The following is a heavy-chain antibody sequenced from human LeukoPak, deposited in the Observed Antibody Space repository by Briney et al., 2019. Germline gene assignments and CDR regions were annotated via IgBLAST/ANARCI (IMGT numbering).Heavy chain of an antibody. CDR1: GGSFSGYY. D-gene: IGHD3-9*01. Sequence: PSETLSLTCAVYGGSFSGYYWSWIRQPPGKGLEWIGEINHSGSTNYNPSLKSRVTISVDTSKNQFSLKLSSVTAADTAVYYCARLPRYYDILTGYSVGYFDYWGQGTLVTVSS. CDR3: ARLPRYYDILTGYSVGYFDY. J-gene: IGHJ4*02. CDR2: INHSGST. V-gene: IGHV4-34*01.